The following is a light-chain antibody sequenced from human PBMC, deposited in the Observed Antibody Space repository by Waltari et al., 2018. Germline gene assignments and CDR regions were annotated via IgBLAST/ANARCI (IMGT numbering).Light chain of an antibody. CDR1: QSVSSI. V-gene: IGKV3D-15*01. J-gene: IGKJ1*01. Sequence: EIMLTQSPATLSVSPGERATLSCRASQSVSSILAWYQQKPGQAPRLLIYGASTRATGVPDRFSGSGSGTDFSLTISSLQSEDFAVYYCQQYNGLPATFGQGTKVEIK. CDR2: GAS. CDR3: QQYNGLPAT.